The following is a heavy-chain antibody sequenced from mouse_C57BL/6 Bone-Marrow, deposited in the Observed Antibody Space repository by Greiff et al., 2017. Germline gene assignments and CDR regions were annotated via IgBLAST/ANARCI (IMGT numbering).Heavy chain of an antibody. CDR2: IYPGGGYT. Sequence: VQLQQSGAELVRPGTSVKMSCKASGYTFTNYWIGWAKQRPGHGLEWIGDIYPGGGYTNYNEKFKGKATLTADKSSSTAYMQFSSLTSEDSATYYCARGGYYGLDYWGQGTTLTVSS. D-gene: IGHD1-1*01. CDR1: GYTFTNYW. V-gene: IGHV1-63*01. CDR3: ARGGYYGLDY. J-gene: IGHJ2*01.